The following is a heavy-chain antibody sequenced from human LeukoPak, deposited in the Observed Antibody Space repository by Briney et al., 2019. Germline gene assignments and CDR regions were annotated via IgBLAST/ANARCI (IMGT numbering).Heavy chain of an antibody. CDR3: AKAYCSSTSCYLGDY. V-gene: IGHV3-9*01. CDR2: ISWNSGSI. CDR1: GFTFSSYD. Sequence: GGSLRLSCAASGFTFSSYDMTWARRAPGKGLEWVSGISWNSGSIGYADSVKGRFTISRDNAKNSLYLQMNSLRAEDTALYYCAKAYCSSTSCYLGDYWGQGTLVTVSS. J-gene: IGHJ4*02. D-gene: IGHD2-2*01.